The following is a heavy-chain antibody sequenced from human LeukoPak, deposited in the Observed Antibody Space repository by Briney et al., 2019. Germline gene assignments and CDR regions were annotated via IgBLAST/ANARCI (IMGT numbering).Heavy chain of an antibody. CDR1: GGSISGHY. V-gene: IGHV4-59*11. D-gene: IGHD3-10*01. J-gene: IGHJ4*02. CDR3: ARGGHYGLDY. CDR2: IYNSDSGST. Sequence: SETLSLTCIVSGGSISGHYWSWIRQHPGMGLEWIGYIYNSDSGSTNYNPSLKSRVTISVDTSKNQFSLKLSSVTAADTAVYYCARGGHYGLDYWGQATLVTVSS.